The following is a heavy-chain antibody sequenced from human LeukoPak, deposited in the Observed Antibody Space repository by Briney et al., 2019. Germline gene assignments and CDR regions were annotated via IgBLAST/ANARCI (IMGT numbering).Heavy chain of an antibody. CDR1: GYSFTSYW. D-gene: IGHD6-19*01. J-gene: IGHJ6*02. Sequence: GESLKISCKGSGYSFTSYWIGWVRQMPGKGLEWMGIIYPGDSDTRYSPSFQGQVTISADKSISTAYLQWSSLKASDTAMYYCARQWHGIAVAGEDYCGMDVWGQGTTVTVSS. CDR3: ARQWHGIAVAGEDYCGMDV. CDR2: IYPGDSDT. V-gene: IGHV5-51*01.